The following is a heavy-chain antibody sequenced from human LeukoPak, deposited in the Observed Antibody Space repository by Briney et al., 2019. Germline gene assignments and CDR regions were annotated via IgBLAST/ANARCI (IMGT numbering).Heavy chain of an antibody. V-gene: IGHV3-23*01. CDR2: ISGSGGST. D-gene: IGHD3-22*01. Sequence: GGSLRPSSAASGFTFSSYAMSWVRQAPGKGLEWVSAISGSGGSTYYADSVKGRFTISRDNSKNTLYLQMNSLRAEDTAVYYCAKAVVGYYYDSSGYYLPGFDYWGQGTLVTVSS. CDR3: AKAVVGYYYDSSGYYLPGFDY. CDR1: GFTFSSYA. J-gene: IGHJ4*02.